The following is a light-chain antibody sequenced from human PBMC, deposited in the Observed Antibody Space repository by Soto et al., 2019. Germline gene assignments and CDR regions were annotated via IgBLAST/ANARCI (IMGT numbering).Light chain of an antibody. CDR1: RSISNN. CDR2: DAS. Sequence: EMVMTQSPATLSVSPGERASLSCRASRSISNNLAWYQQKPSQAPRLLMYDASTRATGVPARFSGSWSGTEFTLTISSLQSEDFAVYYCQPHNNWPVVTFGGGTRVES. J-gene: IGKJ4*01. CDR3: QPHNNWPVVT. V-gene: IGKV3-15*01.